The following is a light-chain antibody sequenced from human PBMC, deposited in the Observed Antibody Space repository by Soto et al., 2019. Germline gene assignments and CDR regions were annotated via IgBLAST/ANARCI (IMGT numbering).Light chain of an antibody. CDR1: SSDVGSYKF. J-gene: IGLJ3*02. CDR3: CSYAGDSAWV. V-gene: IGLV2-23*01. Sequence: QSALTQPASVSGSPGQSITISCTGTSSDVGSYKFVSWYQQHPGKAPKLMIYEGSKRLSGVSNRFSGSKSGNTASLTISGLQAEDEADYYCCSYAGDSAWVFGGGTKLTVL. CDR2: EGS.